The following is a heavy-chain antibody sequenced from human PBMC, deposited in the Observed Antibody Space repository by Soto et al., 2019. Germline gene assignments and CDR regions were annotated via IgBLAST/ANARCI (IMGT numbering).Heavy chain of an antibody. CDR3: VRGTSAWSGKDY. J-gene: IGHJ4*02. D-gene: IGHD6-19*01. Sequence: GGSLRLSCTASGFTFSNHWMHWVRQGPGQGLVWVSRINTDGSFRDYADSVRGRFTISRDNAKNTLILQMNSLRAEDTAVYYCVRGTSAWSGKDYWGQGTLVTVSS. CDR1: GFTFSNHW. V-gene: IGHV3-74*01. CDR2: INTDGSFR.